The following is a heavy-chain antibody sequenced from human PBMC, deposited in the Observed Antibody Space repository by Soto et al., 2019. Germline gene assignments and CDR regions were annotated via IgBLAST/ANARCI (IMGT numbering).Heavy chain of an antibody. Sequence: ASVKVSCKASGYTFTSYDINWVRQATGQGLEWMGWMNPNSGNTGYAQRFQGRVTMTTDTSTSTAYMELRSLRSDDTAAYYCARFTGYSRSYYYMDVWGKGTTVTVSS. J-gene: IGHJ6*03. CDR2: MNPNSGNT. CDR3: ARFTGYSRSYYYMDV. D-gene: IGHD2-15*01. CDR1: GYTFTSYD. V-gene: IGHV1-8*01.